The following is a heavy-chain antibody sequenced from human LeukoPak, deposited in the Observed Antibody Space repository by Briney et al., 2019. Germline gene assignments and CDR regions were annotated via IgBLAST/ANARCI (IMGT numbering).Heavy chain of an antibody. CDR3: AILEYYYDSSGYYPSSDY. CDR2: FDPEDGET. D-gene: IGHD3-22*01. J-gene: IGHJ4*02. CDR1: GYTLTELS. Sequence: ASVKVSCKVSGYTLTELSMHWVRQAPGKGLEWMGGFDPEDGETIYAQKFQGRVTMTEDTSTDTAYMELSSLRSEDTAVYYCAILEYYYDSSGYYPSSDYWGQGTLVTVSS. V-gene: IGHV1-24*01.